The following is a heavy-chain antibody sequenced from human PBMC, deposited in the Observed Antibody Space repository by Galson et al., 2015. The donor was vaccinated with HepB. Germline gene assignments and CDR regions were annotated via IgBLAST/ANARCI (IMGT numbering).Heavy chain of an antibody. Sequence: TLSLTCIVSGGSISSGSYYWSWIRQPAGKGLEWIGRIYTSGSTNYNPSLKSRVTMSVDTSKNQFSLKLSSVTAADTAVYYCARVVGYPYYYYTDVWGTGTTVTVSS. V-gene: IGHV4-61*02. CDR3: ARVVGYPYYYYTDV. CDR2: IYTSGST. J-gene: IGHJ6*03. D-gene: IGHD5-12*01. CDR1: GGSISSGSYY.